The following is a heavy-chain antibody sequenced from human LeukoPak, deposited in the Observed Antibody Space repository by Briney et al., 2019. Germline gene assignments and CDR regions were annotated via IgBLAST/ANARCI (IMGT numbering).Heavy chain of an antibody. V-gene: IGHV4-30-2*01. CDR3: ARVTTSLWTGFDP. CDR1: GGSISSGGYY. Sequence: SETLSLTCTVSGGSISSGGYYWSWIRQPPGKGLEWIGYIYHSGNTYYNPSLKSRVSISVDRSQNQFSLKLTSVTAADTAVYFCARVTTSLWTGFDPWGQGTLVTVSS. D-gene: IGHD3/OR15-3a*01. CDR2: IYHSGNT. J-gene: IGHJ5*02.